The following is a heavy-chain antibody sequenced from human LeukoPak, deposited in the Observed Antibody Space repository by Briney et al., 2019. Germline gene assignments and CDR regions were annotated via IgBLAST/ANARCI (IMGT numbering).Heavy chain of an antibody. CDR3: ARGYYSSSRFDS. D-gene: IGHD6-13*01. CDR2: VNSDGSTT. V-gene: IGHV3-74*01. Sequence: GGSLRLSCAASGFTYSNYWMHWVRQAPGKGLVWVSRVNSDGSTTNYADSVKGRFTISRDNAENTLYMRMNSLRPEDTAVYYCARGYYSSSRFDSWGQGTLVTVSS. J-gene: IGHJ4*02. CDR1: GFTYSNYW.